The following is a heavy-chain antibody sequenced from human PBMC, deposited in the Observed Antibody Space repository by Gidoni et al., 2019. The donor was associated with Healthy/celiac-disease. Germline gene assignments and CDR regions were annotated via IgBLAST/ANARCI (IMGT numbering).Heavy chain of an antibody. Sequence: VQLVESGGGLVQPGRSLRLSCAASGFTFSSYDMHWVRQATGTGLEWVSALGTAGDSYYPGSVKGRFLISRVNAQNSLYLQMNSLRAGDTAVYFCARAGIAAAGGYWYFDLWGRGTLVTVLS. D-gene: IGHD6-13*01. CDR3: ARAGIAAAGGYWYFDL. J-gene: IGHJ2*01. V-gene: IGHV3-13*01. CDR2: LGTAGDS. CDR1: GFTFSSYD.